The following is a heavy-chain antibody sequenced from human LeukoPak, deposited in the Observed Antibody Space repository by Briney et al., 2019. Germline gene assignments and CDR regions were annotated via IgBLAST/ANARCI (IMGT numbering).Heavy chain of an antibody. J-gene: IGHJ5*02. V-gene: IGHV1-18*01. CDR3: ARDPIVGATPNWFDP. Sequence: ASVKVSCKPSGYTFTNYGVSWVRQAPEQGLEWMGWISGHNGNTNYAQKFQDRVTMTTDTSTSTAYMELSSLRSEDTAVYYCARDPIVGATPNWFDPWGQGTLVTVSS. D-gene: IGHD1-26*01. CDR2: ISGHNGNT. CDR1: GYTFTNYG.